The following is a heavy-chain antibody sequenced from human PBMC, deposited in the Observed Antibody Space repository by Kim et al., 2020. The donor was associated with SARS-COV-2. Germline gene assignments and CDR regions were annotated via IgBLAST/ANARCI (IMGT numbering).Heavy chain of an antibody. CDR3: ARRITMVRGKLKEGVWFDP. CDR1: GYTFTSYA. V-gene: IGHV1-3*01. J-gene: IGHJ5*02. Sequence: ASVKVSCKASGYTFTSYAMHWVRQAPGQRLEWMGWINAGNGNTKYSQKFQGRVTITRDTSASTAYMELSSLRSEDTAVYYCARRITMVRGKLKEGVWFDPWGPGTLPTVSS. D-gene: IGHD3-10*01. CDR2: INAGNGNT.